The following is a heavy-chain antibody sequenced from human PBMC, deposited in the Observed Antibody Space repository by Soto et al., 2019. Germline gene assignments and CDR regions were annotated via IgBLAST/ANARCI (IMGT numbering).Heavy chain of an antibody. Sequence: EVQVVESGGGLVQPGGSLRLSCVASGFTFRRYWMHWVRQAPGKGLVWVSRIDSDGTTTQYEDSVRGRFTISRDNAKNTLFLQMNSLRAEDTAVYYCARVGDGGYYLGPFDYWGQGTLVTVSS. CDR1: GFTFRRYW. V-gene: IGHV3-74*03. J-gene: IGHJ4*02. D-gene: IGHD3-22*01. CDR2: IDSDGTTT. CDR3: ARVGDGGYYLGPFDY.